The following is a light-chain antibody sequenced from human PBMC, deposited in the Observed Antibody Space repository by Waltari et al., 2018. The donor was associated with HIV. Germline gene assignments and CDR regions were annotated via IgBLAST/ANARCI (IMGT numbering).Light chain of an antibody. Sequence: QSALTQPPSASGSPGQSVTISCTGTSSDVGAYNYVSWFQQHPGKAPKLMIYDVTKRPSGVPDRFSGSKSGNTASLAIIGLRFEDEADYFCEAWDDSLSGPVFGGGTKLTVL. CDR2: DVT. CDR1: SSDVGAYNY. CDR3: EAWDDSLSGPV. J-gene: IGLJ3*02. V-gene: IGLV2-8*01.